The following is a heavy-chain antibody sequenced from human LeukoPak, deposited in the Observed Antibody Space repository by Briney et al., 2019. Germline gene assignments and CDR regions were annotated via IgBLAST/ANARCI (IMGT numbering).Heavy chain of an antibody. D-gene: IGHD6-13*01. V-gene: IGHV1-24*01. J-gene: IGHJ4*02. CDR1: GYTLTELS. Sequence: ASVKVSCKVSGYTLTELSMHWVRQAPGKGLEWMGGFDPEDGETIYAQKFQGRVTMTEDTSTDTAYMELSSLRSEDTAVYYCATGTRGGSWYGTTTTFDYWGQGTPVTVSS. CDR2: FDPEDGET. CDR3: ATGTRGGSWYGTTTTFDY.